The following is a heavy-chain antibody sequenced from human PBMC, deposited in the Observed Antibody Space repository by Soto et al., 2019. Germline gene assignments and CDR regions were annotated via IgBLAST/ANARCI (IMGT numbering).Heavy chain of an antibody. CDR2: INHSGST. Sequence: SETLSLTCAVYGGSFSGYYWSWIRQPPGKGLEWIGEINHSGSTNYNPSLKSRVTISVDTSKNQFSLKLSSVTAADTAVYYCARGPAQVVVAATSLGGCAFDIWGQGTMVTVSS. CDR1: GGSFSGYY. D-gene: IGHD2-15*01. CDR3: ARGPAQVVVAATSLGGCAFDI. J-gene: IGHJ3*02. V-gene: IGHV4-34*01.